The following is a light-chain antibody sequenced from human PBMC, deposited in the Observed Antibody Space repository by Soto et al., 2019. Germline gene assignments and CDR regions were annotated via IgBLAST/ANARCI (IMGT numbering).Light chain of an antibody. Sequence: DIQMTQSPSSLSASIGDRVTITCWASQNIRSYLNWYQQKPGKAPKLLIHAASSLQSGVPSRFSGSSSGTDFTLTISSLQPEDFAAYYCQLSDSTWTFGQGTKVDIK. CDR1: QNIRSY. CDR2: AAS. CDR3: QLSDSTWT. J-gene: IGKJ1*01. V-gene: IGKV1-39*01.